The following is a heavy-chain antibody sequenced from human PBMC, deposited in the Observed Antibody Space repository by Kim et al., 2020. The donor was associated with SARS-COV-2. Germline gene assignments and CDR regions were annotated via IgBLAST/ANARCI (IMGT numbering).Heavy chain of an antibody. J-gene: IGHJ3*02. CDR2: IIPIFDTP. Sequence: SVKVSCKASGGSFSSYAISWVRQAPGQGLEWMGGIIPIFDTPNYAQKFQGRVTITADESTSTAYMELSSLRSEDTAVYYCARDRRAGSENTFDIWGQGTMVTVSS. V-gene: IGHV1-69*13. CDR1: GGSFSSYA. CDR3: ARDRRAGSENTFDI. D-gene: IGHD3-10*01.